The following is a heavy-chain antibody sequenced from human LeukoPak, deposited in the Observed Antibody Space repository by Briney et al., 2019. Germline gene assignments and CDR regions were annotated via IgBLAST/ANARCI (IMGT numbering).Heavy chain of an antibody. J-gene: IGHJ4*02. CDR3: ARDFSLWFDY. V-gene: IGHV1-2*06. CDR1: GHRFTGYY. Sequence: ASVKVSCKASGHRFTGYYLHWVRQAPGQGLEWMGRINANSGGTDYAEKFQGRVTMTRDTSIGTAYMEVSRLIYDDTAVYYCARDFSLWFDYWGQGTLVTVSS. D-gene: IGHD3-10*01. CDR2: INANSGGT.